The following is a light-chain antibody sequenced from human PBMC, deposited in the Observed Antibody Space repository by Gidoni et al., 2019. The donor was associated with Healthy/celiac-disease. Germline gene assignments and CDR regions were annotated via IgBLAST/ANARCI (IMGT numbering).Light chain of an antibody. CDR1: QSVSSY. CDR3: QQRSNWPPWT. V-gene: IGKV3-11*01. CDR2: DAS. J-gene: IGKJ1*01. Sequence: EIVLTQSPATRSWSPGERATLSCRDSQSVSSYLAWYQQKPGQDTRLLRYDASNRANGIPARLSGSGCGTDFPLTISSLEPEDFAVYYCQQRSNWPPWTFGQGTKVEIK.